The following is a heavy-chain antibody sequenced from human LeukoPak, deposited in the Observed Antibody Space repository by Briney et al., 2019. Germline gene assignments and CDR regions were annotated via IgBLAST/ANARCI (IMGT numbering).Heavy chain of an antibody. J-gene: IGHJ5*02. D-gene: IGHD4-17*01. V-gene: IGHV4-30-4*08. CDR3: ARVFNGDYVPNWFDP. CDR1: GFTFSDYY. CDR2: IYYSGST. Sequence: LRLSCAASGFTFSDYYMSWIRQPPGKGLEWIGYIYYSGSTYYNPSLKSRVTISVDTSKNQFSLKLSSVTAADTAVYYCARVFNGDYVPNWFDPWGQGTLVTVSS.